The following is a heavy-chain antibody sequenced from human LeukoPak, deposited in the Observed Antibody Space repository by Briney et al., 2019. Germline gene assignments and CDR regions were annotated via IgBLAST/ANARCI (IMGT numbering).Heavy chain of an antibody. V-gene: IGHV3-11*04. Sequence: GGSLRLSCAVSGFPFSRFYMSWIRQAPGKGLEWISYIGLSGSPLDYADSVKGRFTISRYNDKNSLYLDMNSLRAEDTAVYYCARKDFSSVSFSSWGQGTPVTVSS. J-gene: IGHJ5*02. CDR1: GFPFSRFY. CDR3: ARKDFSSVSFSS. CDR2: IGLSGSPL. D-gene: IGHD3-22*01.